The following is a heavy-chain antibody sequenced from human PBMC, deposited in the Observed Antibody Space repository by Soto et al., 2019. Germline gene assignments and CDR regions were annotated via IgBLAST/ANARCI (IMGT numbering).Heavy chain of an antibody. D-gene: IGHD6-13*01. CDR3: ARTAAAGYYYYYGMDV. Sequence: QVQLVESGGGLVKPGGSLRLSCAASGFTFSDYYMSWIRQAPGKGLEWVSYISSSGSTIYYADSVKGRFTISRDNAKNSLYLQMNSLIAEDTAVYYCARTAAAGYYYYYGMDVWGQGTTVTVSS. J-gene: IGHJ6*02. CDR1: GFTFSDYY. CDR2: ISSSGSTI. V-gene: IGHV3-11*01.